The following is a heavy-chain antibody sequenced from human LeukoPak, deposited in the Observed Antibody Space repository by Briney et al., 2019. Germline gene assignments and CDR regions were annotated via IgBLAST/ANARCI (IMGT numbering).Heavy chain of an antibody. J-gene: IGHJ4*02. CDR3: ARDLRRYYYDSSGYSLGDY. V-gene: IGHV3-21*01. CDR2: ISSSSSYI. CDR1: GFTFSSYS. Sequence: PGGSLRLSCAASGFTFSSYSMNWVRQAPGKGLEWVSSISSSSSYIYYADSVKGRFTISRDNAKNSLYLQMNSLRAEDTAVYYCARDLRRYYYDSSGYSLGDYWGQGTLVTVSS. D-gene: IGHD3-22*01.